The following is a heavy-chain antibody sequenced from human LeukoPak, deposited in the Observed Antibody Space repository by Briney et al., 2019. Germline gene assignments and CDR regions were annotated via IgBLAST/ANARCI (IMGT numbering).Heavy chain of an antibody. Sequence: GGSLTHSCAASGFTFSSYGMSCVRQAPGKGLEWVSAISSSGGSTYHADSVKGRFTISRDNSKNTLYLQMTSLRAEDTAVYYCAKGPVWFDPWGQGNLVTVSA. J-gene: IGHJ5*02. CDR3: AKGPVWFDP. CDR1: GFTFSSYG. V-gene: IGHV3-23*01. CDR2: ISSSGGST.